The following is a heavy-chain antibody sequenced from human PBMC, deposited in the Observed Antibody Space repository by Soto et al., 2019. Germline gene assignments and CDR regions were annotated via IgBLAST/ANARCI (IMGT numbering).Heavy chain of an antibody. V-gene: IGHV3-30-3*01. D-gene: IGHD4-4*01. J-gene: IGHJ2*01. CDR1: GFTFSSYA. CDR2: ISYDGSNK. Sequence: QVQLVESGGGVVQPGRSLRLSCAASGFTFSSYAMHWVRQAPGKGLVWVAVISYDGSNKYYADSVKGRFTISRDNSKNTLYLHMNSLRTEDTAVYYCARPLWRDDYNWGYFDLWGRGTLVTVSS. CDR3: ARPLWRDDYNWGYFDL.